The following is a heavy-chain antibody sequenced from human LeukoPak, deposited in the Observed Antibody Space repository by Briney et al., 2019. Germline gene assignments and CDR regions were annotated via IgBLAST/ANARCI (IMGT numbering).Heavy chain of an antibody. CDR3: AKHRSGNYAFDY. V-gene: IGHV3-23*01. CDR1: GFTFSTCG. D-gene: IGHD1-26*01. Sequence: GGSLRLSCAASGFTFSTCGMSWVRQAPGKGLEWVSVITRGGGSTYNADSVKGRFTISRDNSRHTLYLQMNSLRAEDTAVYYCAKHRSGNYAFDYWGQGTLVTVSS. CDR2: ITRGGGST. J-gene: IGHJ4*02.